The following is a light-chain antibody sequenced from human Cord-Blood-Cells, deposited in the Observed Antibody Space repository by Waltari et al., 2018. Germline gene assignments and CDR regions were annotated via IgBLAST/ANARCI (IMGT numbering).Light chain of an antibody. CDR3: QQYGSSSWT. CDR2: GAS. V-gene: IGKV3-20*01. Sequence: EIVSTQSPGTLSLSPGEGATLSCRASESVSNSYLTGYQQKPGPAPRLLIYGASSRATGIPDRFIGSGSGTDFTLTISRLEPEDFAVYYCQQYGSSSWTFGQGTKVEIK. CDR1: ESVSNSY. J-gene: IGKJ1*01.